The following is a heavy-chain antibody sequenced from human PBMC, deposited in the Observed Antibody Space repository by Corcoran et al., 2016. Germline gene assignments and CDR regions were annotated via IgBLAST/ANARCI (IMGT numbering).Heavy chain of an antibody. CDR2: LYYSGST. CDR3: ARGDYYDSSGLVDY. Sequence: QLQLQESGPGLVKPSETLSLTCTVSGGSISSSSYYWGWIRQPPGKGLEWIGSLYYSGSTYYNPSLKSRVTISVDTSKNQFSLKLSSVTAADTAVYYCARGDYYDSSGLVDYWGQGTLVTVSS. D-gene: IGHD3-22*01. V-gene: IGHV4-39*07. CDR1: GGSISSSSYY. J-gene: IGHJ4*02.